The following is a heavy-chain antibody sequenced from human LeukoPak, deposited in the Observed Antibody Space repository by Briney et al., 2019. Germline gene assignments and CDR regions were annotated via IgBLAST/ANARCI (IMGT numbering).Heavy chain of an antibody. CDR3: VRGFQSGNSVYFDY. D-gene: IGHD4-23*01. CDR1: GFTVSDNC. Sequence: GGSLRLSCAASGFTVSDNCMTWVRQAPGKGLECVSIIYSGGSTYYADSVKGRFTISRDSSKNTLYLQMNNLRAEDTAVCFCVRGFQSGNSVYFDYWGQGTLVTVSS. J-gene: IGHJ4*02. V-gene: IGHV3-53*01. CDR2: IYSGGST.